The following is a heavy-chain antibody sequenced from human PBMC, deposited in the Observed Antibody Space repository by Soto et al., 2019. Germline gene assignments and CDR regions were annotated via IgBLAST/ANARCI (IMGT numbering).Heavy chain of an antibody. CDR3: ARAEWIQLWFDY. CDR1: GASISSGGYY. D-gene: IGHD5-18*01. J-gene: IGHJ4*02. V-gene: IGHV4-31*03. CDR2: IYYSGIS. Sequence: QVQLLESGPGLVKPSQTLSLICNVSGASISSGGYYWSWIRQRPGGGLEWLGFIYYSGISHYNPSLKRRATISVDTSKNQFSLKLISVTSAYTAVYYCARAEWIQLWFDYWGQGALVTVS.